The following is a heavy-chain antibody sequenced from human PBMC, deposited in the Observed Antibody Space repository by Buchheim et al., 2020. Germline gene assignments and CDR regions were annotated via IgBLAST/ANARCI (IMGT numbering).Heavy chain of an antibody. Sequence: QVQLQESGPGLVKPSETLSLTCTVSGGSISSYYWSWIRQPPGKGLEWIGYIYYSGSTNYNPSLKSRVPIPVDTSKNQFSLKLSSVTAADTAVYYCARDPGDYWGQGTL. CDR2: IYYSGST. CDR1: GGSISSYY. D-gene: IGHD1-14*01. CDR3: ARDPGDY. V-gene: IGHV4-59*01. J-gene: IGHJ4*02.